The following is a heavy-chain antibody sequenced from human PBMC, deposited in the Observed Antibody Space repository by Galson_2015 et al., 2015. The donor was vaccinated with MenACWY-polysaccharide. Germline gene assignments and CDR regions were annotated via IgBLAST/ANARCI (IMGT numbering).Heavy chain of an antibody. V-gene: IGHV3-23*01. CDR2: SRGSGSTT. D-gene: IGHD2-21*01. Sequence: SLRLSCAASGFALSNFGMSWVRQAPGKGLEWVSSSRGSGSTTYYADFAKGRFTISRDNSKDTLSLQMSSLRVDDTAVYYCAIGRFVCGITTDCYKHADSFDGWGRGALVTVSS. CDR3: AIGRFVCGITTDCYKHADSFDG. J-gene: IGHJ4*02. CDR1: GFALSNFG.